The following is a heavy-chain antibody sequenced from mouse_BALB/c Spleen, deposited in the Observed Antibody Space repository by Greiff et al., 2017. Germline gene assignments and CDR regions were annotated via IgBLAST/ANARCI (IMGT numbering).Heavy chain of an antibody. CDR1: GYSITSDYA. Sequence: VQLKESGPGLVKPSQSLSLTCTVTGYSITSDYAWNWIRQFPGNKLEWMGYISYSGSTSYNPSLKSRISITRDTSKNQFFLQLNSVTTEDTATYYCARYGNWGDYWGQGTTLTVSS. J-gene: IGHJ2*01. CDR2: ISYSGST. CDR3: ARYGNWGDY. V-gene: IGHV3-2*02. D-gene: IGHD2-1*01.